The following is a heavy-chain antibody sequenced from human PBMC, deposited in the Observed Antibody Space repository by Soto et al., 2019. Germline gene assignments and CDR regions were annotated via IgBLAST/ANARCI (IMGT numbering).Heavy chain of an antibody. Sequence: GGSLRLSCAASGFTFSSYAMSWVRQAPGKGLEWVSAISGSGGSTYYADSVKGRFTISRDNSKNTLYLQMNSLRAEDTAVYYCASYYGDPYYYYYGMDVWGQGTTVTVSS. CDR3: ASYYGDPYYYYYGMDV. J-gene: IGHJ6*02. D-gene: IGHD4-17*01. CDR2: ISGSGGST. V-gene: IGHV3-23*01. CDR1: GFTFSSYA.